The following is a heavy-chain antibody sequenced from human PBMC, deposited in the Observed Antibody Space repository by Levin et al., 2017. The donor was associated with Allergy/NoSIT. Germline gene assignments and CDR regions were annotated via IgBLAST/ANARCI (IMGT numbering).Heavy chain of an antibody. CDR1: GFTVSSNY. V-gene: IGHV3-53*01. CDR3: AREGSIAAAGLEAGPSWYFDL. CDR2: IYSGGST. D-gene: IGHD6-13*01. J-gene: IGHJ2*01. Sequence: PGGSLRLSCAASGFTVSSNYMSWVRQAPGKGLEWVSVIYSGGSTYYADSVKGRFTISRDNSKNTLYLQMNSLRAEDTAVYYCAREGSIAAAGLEAGPSWYFDLWGRGTLVTVSS.